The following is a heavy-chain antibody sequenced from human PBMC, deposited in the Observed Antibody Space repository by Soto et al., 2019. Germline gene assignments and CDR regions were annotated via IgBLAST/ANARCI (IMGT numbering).Heavy chain of an antibody. CDR1: GYTYIDYY. CDR2: ISPKSGGT. D-gene: IGHD6-19*01. Sequence: QVQLVQSGAEVKKPGASVKVSCEASGYTYIDYYMHWVRQAPGQGFEWMGRISPKSGGTNYAQKFQGRVTMTWDTSLNTAYMEMSSLMSVDTAVYYCARPPGYISGWYYFDIWGQGTLVTVSS. V-gene: IGHV1-2*02. J-gene: IGHJ4*02. CDR3: ARPPGYISGWYYFDI.